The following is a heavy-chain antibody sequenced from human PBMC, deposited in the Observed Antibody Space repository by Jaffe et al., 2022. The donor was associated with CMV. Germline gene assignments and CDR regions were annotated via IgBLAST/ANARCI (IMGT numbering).Heavy chain of an antibody. Sequence: EVQLVQSGAEVKKPGESLKISCQASGYSFTSYWIGWVRQMPGKGLEWMGIIYPGDSDGTYNPSFRGQVTISADKSVSTAYLQWSSLKASDTAIYYCARHRLSAQDAFDFWGQGTVVTVSS. CDR2: IYPGDSDG. J-gene: IGHJ3*01. V-gene: IGHV5-51*01. CDR3: ARHRLSAQDAFDF. CDR1: GYSFTSYW.